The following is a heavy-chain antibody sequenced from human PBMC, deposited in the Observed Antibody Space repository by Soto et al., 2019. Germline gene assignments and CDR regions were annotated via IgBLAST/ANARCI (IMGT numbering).Heavy chain of an antibody. CDR1: GFTFSGSA. V-gene: IGHV3-73*01. Sequence: GSLRLSCAASGFTFSGSAMHWLRQASGKGLEWVGRIRSKVNSYATAYAASVKGRFTISRDDSKNTAYLQMNSLKTEDTAVYYCTSGRPYYYYGMDVWGQGTTVTVSS. J-gene: IGHJ6*02. CDR2: IRSKVNSYAT. CDR3: TSGRPYYYYGMDV.